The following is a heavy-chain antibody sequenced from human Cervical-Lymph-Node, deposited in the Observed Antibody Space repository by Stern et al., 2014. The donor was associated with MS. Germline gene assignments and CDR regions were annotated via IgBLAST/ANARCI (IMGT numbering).Heavy chain of an antibody. CDR2: IIPIFGTA. Sequence: VQLVQSGAEVKRPGSSVRVSCKASGGTFSAYVLSWVRQAPGQGLEWMGGIIPIFGTANYAQKFQGRVTITADESTSTAYMELSSLRSEDTAVYYCTKDRNNKMPFDFWGQGTLVTVSS. CDR1: GGTFSAYV. J-gene: IGHJ4*02. V-gene: IGHV1-69*01. D-gene: IGHD2/OR15-2a*01. CDR3: TKDRNNKMPFDF.